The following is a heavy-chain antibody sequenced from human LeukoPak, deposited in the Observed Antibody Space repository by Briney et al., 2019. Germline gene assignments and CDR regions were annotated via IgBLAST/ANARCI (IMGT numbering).Heavy chain of an antibody. CDR1: GCRFTSHW. D-gene: IGHD2-15*01. V-gene: IGHV5-51*01. CDR3: ARRYCSGGTCYFFDY. Sequence: GEALQISCKGSGCRFTSHWIGWVRRLPGKGLEWMGIIYTHDSDTRYSPSFQGQVTISADKSISTAYLQWSSLQASDTAMYYCARRYCSGGTCYFFDYWGQGTLVTASS. CDR2: IYTHDSDT. J-gene: IGHJ4*02.